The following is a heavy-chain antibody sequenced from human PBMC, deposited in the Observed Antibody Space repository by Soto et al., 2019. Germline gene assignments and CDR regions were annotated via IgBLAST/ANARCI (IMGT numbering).Heavy chain of an antibody. CDR1: GFTFRSYG. J-gene: IGHJ3*02. CDR2: IWYDGSNK. D-gene: IGHD6-19*01. V-gene: IGHV3-33*01. CDR3: ARDRGSGWDAFDI. Sequence: QVQLVESGGGVVQPGRSLRLSCAASGFTFRSYGMHWVRQAPGKGLEWVAVIWYDGSNKDYADSVKGRFTISRDNSKNTLYLQMNSLRAEDTAVYYCARDRGSGWDAFDIWGQGTMVTVSS.